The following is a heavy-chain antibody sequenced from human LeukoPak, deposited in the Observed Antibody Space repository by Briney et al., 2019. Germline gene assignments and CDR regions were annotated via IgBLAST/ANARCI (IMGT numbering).Heavy chain of an antibody. V-gene: IGHV1-46*01. D-gene: IGHD6-19*01. Sequence: ASVKVSCKASGYTFTSYYMHWVRQAPGQGLEWMGVINPSGGSTSYAQKFQGRVTMTRDMSISTAYMELSRLRSDDTAVYYCARGPSSGWYYYFDYWGQGTLVTVSS. CDR1: GYTFTSYY. CDR3: ARGPSSGWYYYFDY. J-gene: IGHJ4*02. CDR2: INPSGGST.